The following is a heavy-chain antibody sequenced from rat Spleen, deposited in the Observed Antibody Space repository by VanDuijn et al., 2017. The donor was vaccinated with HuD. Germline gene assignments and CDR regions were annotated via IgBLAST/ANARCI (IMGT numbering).Heavy chain of an antibody. CDR2: IAYDGVTT. CDR3: TRHRGGSLYFDY. Sequence: EVQLVESGGGLVQPGRSLKLSCAASGFTFSNSGMAWVRQTPTRGLEWVATIAYDGVTTYYRDSVKGRFTISRDNAKSTLYLQVDSLRSEDTATYYCTRHRGGSLYFDYWGQGVMVTVSS. V-gene: IGHV5-29*01. D-gene: IGHD1-11*01. CDR1: GFTFSNSG. J-gene: IGHJ2*01.